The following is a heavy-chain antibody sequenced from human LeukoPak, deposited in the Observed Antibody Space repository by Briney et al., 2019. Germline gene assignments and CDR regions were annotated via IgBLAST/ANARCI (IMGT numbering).Heavy chain of an antibody. CDR1: GFTFDDYA. V-gene: IGHV3-9*01. CDR3: AKDSRNLYCSSTSCAYWYFDL. Sequence: GGSLRLSCAASGFTFDDYAMHWVRHAPGKGLEWVSGISWNSGSIGYADSVKGRFTISRDNAKNSLYLQMNSLRAEDTALYYCAKDSRNLYCSSTSCAYWYFDLWGRGTLVTVSS. CDR2: ISWNSGSI. D-gene: IGHD2-2*01. J-gene: IGHJ2*01.